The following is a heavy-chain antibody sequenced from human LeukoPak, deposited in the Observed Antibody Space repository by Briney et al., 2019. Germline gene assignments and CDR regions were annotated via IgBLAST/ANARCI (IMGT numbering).Heavy chain of an antibody. V-gene: IGHV3-7*04. CDR1: GFTLSSYW. CDR2: IKQDRSEI. J-gene: IGHJ4*02. CDR3: ARYIGSAGFDY. Sequence: TGGSLRLSCAASGFTLSSYWMSWVRQAPGKGLEWVANIKQDRSEIYYVDSVKGRFTISRDNAKNSLYLQLNGLRAEDTAVYYCARYIGSAGFDYWGQGTLVTVSS. D-gene: IGHD2-15*01.